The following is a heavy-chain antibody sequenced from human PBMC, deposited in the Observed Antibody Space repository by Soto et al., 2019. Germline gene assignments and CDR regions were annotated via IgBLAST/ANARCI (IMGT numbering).Heavy chain of an antibody. V-gene: IGHV1-18*04. J-gene: IGHJ4*02. CDR1: GYTFLNHG. Sequence: QVQLVQSEAEVKKPGASVKVSCEASGYTFLNHGISWVRQAAGQGLEWMGWVSGSKGNTKYEQKFQGRVTMTTQTSTSTAHMELRNLRSDDTAVYFCARDFYPLAYYFDPWGQGTLVTVSS. CDR2: VSGSKGNT. CDR3: ARDFYPLAYYFDP.